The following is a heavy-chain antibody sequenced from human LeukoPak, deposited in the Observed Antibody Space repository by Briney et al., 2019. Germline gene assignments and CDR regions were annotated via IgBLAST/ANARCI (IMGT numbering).Heavy chain of an antibody. J-gene: IGHJ3*02. V-gene: IGHV4-59*01. D-gene: IGHD2-15*01. CDR3: ARRSVYCSGGSCYPTLAFDI. Sequence: KASETLSLTCAVYGGSFSGYYWSWIRQPPGKGLEWIGYIYYSGSTNYNPSLKSRATISVDTSKNQFSLKLSSVTAADTAVYYCARRSVYCSGGSCYPTLAFDIWGQGTMVTVSS. CDR1: GGSFSGYY. CDR2: IYYSGST.